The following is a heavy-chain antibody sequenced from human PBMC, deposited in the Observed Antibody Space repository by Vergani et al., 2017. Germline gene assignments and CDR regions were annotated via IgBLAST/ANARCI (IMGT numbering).Heavy chain of an antibody. D-gene: IGHD3-16*02. V-gene: IGHV4-34*01. CDR1: GGSFSGYY. J-gene: IGHJ4*02. CDR2: INHSGST. CDR3: ARFGKDYVWGSYRTLDY. Sequence: QVQLQQWGAGLLKPSETLSLTCAVYGGSFSGYYWSWIRQPPGKGLEWIGEINHSGSTNYNPSLKSRVTISVDTSKNQFSLKLSSVTAADTAVYYCARFGKDYVWGSYRTLDYWGQGTLVTVSS.